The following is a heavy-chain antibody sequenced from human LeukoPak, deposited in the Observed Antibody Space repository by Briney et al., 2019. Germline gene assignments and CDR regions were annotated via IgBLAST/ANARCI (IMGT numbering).Heavy chain of an antibody. D-gene: IGHD3-22*01. V-gene: IGHV1-69*04. CDR3: AREDYYDRDRPLDY. CDR1: GGTFSSYT. Sequence: SVKVSCKASGGTFSSYTISWVRQAPGQGLEWMGRIIPNLGIANYAQKFQGRVTITADKSTSTAYMELSSLRSEDTAVYYCAREDYYDRDRPLDYWGQGTLVTVSS. J-gene: IGHJ4*02. CDR2: IIPNLGIA.